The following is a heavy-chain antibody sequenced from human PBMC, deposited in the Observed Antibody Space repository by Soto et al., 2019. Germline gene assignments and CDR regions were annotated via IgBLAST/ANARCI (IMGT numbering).Heavy chain of an antibody. V-gene: IGHV4-39*01. J-gene: IGHJ3*02. CDR3: ARIHNAISGDDTFDT. CDR2: IHYSGKT. CDR1: GGPFSSGNYY. Sequence: QLQLQESGPGLVKPSETLSLTCSVSGGPFSSGNYYWGWVRQPPGKGLEWLAAIHYSGKTSYNPSLRSRVSISVDTSRKQFSLDLSSVTAADTAVHYCARIHNAISGDDTFDTWGQGTMVIVSS. D-gene: IGHD3-10*01.